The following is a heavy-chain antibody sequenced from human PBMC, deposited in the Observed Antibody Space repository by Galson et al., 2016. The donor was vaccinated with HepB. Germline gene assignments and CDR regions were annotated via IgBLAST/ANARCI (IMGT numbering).Heavy chain of an antibody. D-gene: IGHD3-16*01. Sequence: SLRLSCAASGFTFSTYAMTWVRQAPGKGLEWVSAVSPSGDYTYYADSVRGRFAISRDISENRLFLQMNSLRADDTAVYYCAKGWGDVWGKGTTVTVSS. J-gene: IGHJ6*04. CDR3: AKGWGDV. CDR1: GFTFSTYA. V-gene: IGHV3-23*01. CDR2: VSPSGDYT.